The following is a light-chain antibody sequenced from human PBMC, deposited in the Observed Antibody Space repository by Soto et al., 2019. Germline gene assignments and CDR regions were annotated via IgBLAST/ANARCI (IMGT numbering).Light chain of an antibody. CDR2: GAS. CDR3: QQYNTWPQT. J-gene: IGKJ2*01. CDR1: QSVSSN. Sequence: EIVMTQSPATLSVSPGERATLSCRASQSVSSNLAWYQQKPGQAPRLLIYGASTRATGIPARFSGSGSGTEFTLTISSLQSEDFAVYYCQQYNTWPQTFGQGTKLDIK. V-gene: IGKV3-15*01.